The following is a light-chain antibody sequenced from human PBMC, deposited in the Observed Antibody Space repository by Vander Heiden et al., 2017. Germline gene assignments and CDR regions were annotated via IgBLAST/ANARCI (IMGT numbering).Light chain of an antibody. J-gene: IGLJ2*01. CDR2: DTN. CDR1: TGAVTSSHY. Sequence: QTQGSQNPSLTLTPGGTVALTCASRTGAVTSSHYPDWFQQRPGQAPRTLIYDTNKKPSWTPARFSGSLLGGKAALTLTGAQPEDEAEYYCLLSYSGSRPVVFGGGTKLTVL. V-gene: IGLV7-46*01. CDR3: LLSYSGSRPVV.